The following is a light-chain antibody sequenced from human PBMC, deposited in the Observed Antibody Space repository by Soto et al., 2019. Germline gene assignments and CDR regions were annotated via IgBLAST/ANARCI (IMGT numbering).Light chain of an antibody. J-gene: IGKJ4*01. Sequence: EVVLTQSPGTLSLSAGERATLSCRASPGLGNKNLAWYQQKPGQAPRLLIFDASSRATGIPDRFSGSGSGTDFTLTISRLEPGDFAVYYCQQYGSSPALTFGGGTKVDIK. CDR3: QQYGSSPALT. CDR1: PGLGNKN. CDR2: DAS. V-gene: IGKV3-20*01.